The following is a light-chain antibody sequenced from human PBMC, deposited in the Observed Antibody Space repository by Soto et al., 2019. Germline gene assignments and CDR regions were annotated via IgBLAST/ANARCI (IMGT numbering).Light chain of an antibody. CDR1: QSISSW. CDR3: QQYNSYPFT. Sequence: DIQMTQSPSTLSASVGDRVTITCRASQSISSWLAWYEQKPGKAPKLLIYAASSLESGVPSRFSGSGSGTEFTLTISSLHPDDFANYYCQQYNSYPFTFGPGTKVDIK. CDR2: AAS. J-gene: IGKJ3*01. V-gene: IGKV1-5*01.